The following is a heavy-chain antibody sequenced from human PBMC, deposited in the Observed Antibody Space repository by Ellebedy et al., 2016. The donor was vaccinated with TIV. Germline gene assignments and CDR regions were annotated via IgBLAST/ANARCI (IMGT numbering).Heavy chain of an antibody. CDR1: GFTFDDFA. CDR3: ARDPRDSEYAIFDQ. Sequence: SLKISXAASGFTFDDFAMHWVRQAPGKGLEWVSGISWNSGTRGYADSVKGRFTISRDKAKNSLYLQMNSLRAEDTAVYYCARDPRDSEYAIFDQWGQGTLVTVSS. CDR2: ISWNSGTR. D-gene: IGHD1-26*01. J-gene: IGHJ4*02. V-gene: IGHV3-9*01.